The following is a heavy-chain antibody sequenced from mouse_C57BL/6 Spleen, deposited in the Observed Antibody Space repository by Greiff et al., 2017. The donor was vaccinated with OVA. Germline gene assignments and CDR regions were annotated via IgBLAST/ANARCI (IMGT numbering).Heavy chain of an antibody. CDR3: AREIASVGANWDRAWCAY. J-gene: IGHJ3*01. Sequence: QVQLQQSGPELVKPGASVKISCKASGYSFTSYYIHWVKQRPGQGLEWIGWIYPGSGNTKYNEKFKGKATLTADTSSSTAYMPRSSLTSEDSAVYYCAREIASVGANWDRAWCAYWGQGTLVTVSA. CDR2: IYPGSGNT. CDR1: GYSFTSYY. D-gene: IGHD4-1*01. V-gene: IGHV1-66*01.